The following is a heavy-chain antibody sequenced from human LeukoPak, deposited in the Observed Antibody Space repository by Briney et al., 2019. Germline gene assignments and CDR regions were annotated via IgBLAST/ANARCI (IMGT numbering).Heavy chain of an antibody. D-gene: IGHD2-2*01. CDR3: ARVSGTVPAAIGY. Sequence: SETLSLTCTVSGGSISSSSYYWGWIRQPPGKGLEWIGSIYYSGSTYYNPSLKSRVTISVDTSKNQFSLKLSSVTAADTAVYYCARVSGTVPAAIGYWGQGTLVTVSS. CDR2: IYYSGST. J-gene: IGHJ4*02. CDR1: GGSISSSSYY. V-gene: IGHV4-39*01.